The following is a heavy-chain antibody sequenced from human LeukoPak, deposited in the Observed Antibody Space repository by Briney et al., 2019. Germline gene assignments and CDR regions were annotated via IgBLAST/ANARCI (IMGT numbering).Heavy chain of an antibody. CDR2: IKQDGSEK. Sequence: GGSLRLSCAASGFTFSSCWMSWVRQAPGKGLEWVANIKQDGSEKYYVDSVKGRFTISRDNAKNSLYLQMNSLRAEDTAVYYCARDGGYCSGGSCYSRGAQYYYYYYMDVWGKGTTVTVSS. CDR1: GFTFSSCW. D-gene: IGHD2-15*01. J-gene: IGHJ6*03. CDR3: ARDGGYCSGGSCYSRGAQYYYYYYMDV. V-gene: IGHV3-7*01.